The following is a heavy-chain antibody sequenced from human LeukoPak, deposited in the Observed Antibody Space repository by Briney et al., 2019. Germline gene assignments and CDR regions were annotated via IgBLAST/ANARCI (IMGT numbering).Heavy chain of an antibody. D-gene: IGHD6-13*01. CDR1: GFTVSSNY. V-gene: IGHV3-53*01. CDR3: ARDLGAALDY. J-gene: IGHJ4*02. Sequence: PGGSLRLSCAASGFTVSSNYMSLVRQAPGKGLEWVSVIYSGGSTYYAESVKGRFTISRANSKNTLYLQMNSLRAEDTAVYYCARDLGAALDYWGQGTLVTVSS. CDR2: IYSGGST.